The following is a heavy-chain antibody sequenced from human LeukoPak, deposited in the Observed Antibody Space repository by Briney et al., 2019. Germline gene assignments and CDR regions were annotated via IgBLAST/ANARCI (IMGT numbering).Heavy chain of an antibody. CDR3: VRDRGNGDYGDYFDS. J-gene: IGHJ4*02. D-gene: IGHD4-17*01. Sequence: SETLSLTCSVSGGSVTSGPNYWNWIRRPAGKGLEWIGRIQTSGRVNYNPSLKSRVTVYLDTPKNLVSLQLTSVTAADTAVYYCVRDRGNGDYGDYFDSWGQGTLVTVSS. CDR1: GGSVTSGPNY. CDR2: IQTSGRV. V-gene: IGHV4-61*02.